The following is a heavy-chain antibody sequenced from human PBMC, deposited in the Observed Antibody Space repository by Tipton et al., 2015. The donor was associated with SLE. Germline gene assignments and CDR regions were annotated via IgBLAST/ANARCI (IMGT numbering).Heavy chain of an antibody. CDR3: TRLYCTSAACNWFAP. CDR2: IIPIFGTA. CDR1: GGTFSSYT. J-gene: IGHJ5*02. V-gene: IGHV1-69*01. D-gene: IGHD2-8*02. Sequence: QVQLVQSGAEVKKPGSSVKVSCKASGGTFSSYTISWVRQAPGQGLEWMGGIIPIFGTANYAQKFQGRVTITADESTSTVYMYLSSLRSEDTAVYYCTRLYCTSAACNWFAPWGQGNLVLVSS.